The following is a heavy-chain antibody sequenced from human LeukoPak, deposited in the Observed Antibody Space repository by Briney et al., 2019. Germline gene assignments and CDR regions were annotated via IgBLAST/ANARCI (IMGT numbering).Heavy chain of an antibody. J-gene: IGHJ4*02. Sequence: PGGSLRLSCAASGFTFSSYAMSWVRQAPGKGLEWVSAISGSGGSTYYADSVKGRFTISRDNSKNTLYLQMNSLRAEDTAVYYCAGHGLRRGDYFDYWGQGTLVTVSS. CDR3: AGHGLRRGDYFDY. CDR1: GFTFSSYA. CDR2: ISGSGGST. D-gene: IGHD3-10*01. V-gene: IGHV3-23*01.